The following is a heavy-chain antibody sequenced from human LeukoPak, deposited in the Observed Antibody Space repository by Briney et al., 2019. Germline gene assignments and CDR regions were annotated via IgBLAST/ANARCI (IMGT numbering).Heavy chain of an antibody. CDR2: IYFSGST. J-gene: IGHJ4*02. V-gene: IGHV4-59*01. D-gene: IGHD2-21*01. CDR1: GGSISTYY. CDR3: ARGGKGFPLALRFDY. Sequence: SETLSLTCTVSGGSISTYYWTWIRQPPGKGLEWIGYIYFSGSTNYNPSLKSRVTISVDTSKNQFSLNLTSVTAADTAVYYCARGGKGFPLALRFDYWGQGSLVTVYS.